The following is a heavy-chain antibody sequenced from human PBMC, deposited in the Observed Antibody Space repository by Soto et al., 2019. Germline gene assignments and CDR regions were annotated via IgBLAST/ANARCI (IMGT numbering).Heavy chain of an antibody. J-gene: IGHJ6*02. CDR2: ISAYNGNT. D-gene: IGHD6-13*01. V-gene: IGHV1-18*04. Sequence: QVQLVQSGAEVKKPGASVKVSCKASGYTFTSYGISWVRQAPGQGLERMGWISAYNGNTNYAQKLQGRVTMTTDTSTSTAYMELRSLRSDDTAVYYCARSGYSSSWYGDPRIYYYYYGMDVWGQGTTVTVSS. CDR3: ARSGYSSSWYGDPRIYYYYYGMDV. CDR1: GYTFTSYG.